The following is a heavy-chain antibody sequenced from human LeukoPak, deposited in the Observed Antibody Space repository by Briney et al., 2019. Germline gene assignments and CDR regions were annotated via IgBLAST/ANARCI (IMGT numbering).Heavy chain of an antibody. D-gene: IGHD2-2*01. CDR2: IYLGDSHT. CDR3: ARMVVPAASADY. CDR1: GYRFTIYW. Sequence: GESLNISFQGSGYRFTIYWLGWARQMPGKGLDWIDIIYLGDSHTTYSPSFQAQVTFSEDTPISTSYLQWSSLKASDTAMYYCARMVVPAASADYWGQGTLVTVSS. J-gene: IGHJ4*02. V-gene: IGHV5-51*01.